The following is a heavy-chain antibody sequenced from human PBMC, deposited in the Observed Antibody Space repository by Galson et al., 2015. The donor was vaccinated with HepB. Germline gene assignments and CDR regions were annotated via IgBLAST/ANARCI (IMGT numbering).Heavy chain of an antibody. CDR1: GYTFTGYY. V-gene: IGHV1-18*04. Sequence: QSGAEVKKPGESLRISCKASGYTFTGYYMHWVRQAPGQGLEWMGWISAYDGNTNYAQKLQGRVTMTTDASTSTAYMELRSLRSDDTALYYCARAPFRDCSSTNCYARVNWFDPWGQGTLVAVSS. D-gene: IGHD2-2*01. J-gene: IGHJ5*02. CDR3: ARAPFRDCSSTNCYARVNWFDP. CDR2: ISAYDGNT.